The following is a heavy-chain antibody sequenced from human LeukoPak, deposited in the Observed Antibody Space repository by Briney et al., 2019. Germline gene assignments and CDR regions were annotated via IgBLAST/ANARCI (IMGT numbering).Heavy chain of an antibody. CDR2: ISSSGSTI. V-gene: IGHV3-48*03. J-gene: IGHJ5*02. CDR3: ARVLIYDSSGYYYGSPLWFDP. Sequence: GGSLRLSCAASGFTFSSYEMNWVRQAPGKGLEWVSYISSSGSTIYYADSVKGRFTISRDNAKNSLYLQMNSLRAEDTAVYYCARVLIYDSSGYYYGSPLWFDPWGQGTLVTVSS. CDR1: GFTFSSYE. D-gene: IGHD3-22*01.